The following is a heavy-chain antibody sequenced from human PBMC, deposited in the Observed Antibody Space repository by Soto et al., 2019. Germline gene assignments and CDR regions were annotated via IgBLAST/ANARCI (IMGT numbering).Heavy chain of an antibody. CDR2: IYYSGST. CDR3: ARDAYGVTRGAFDI. D-gene: IGHD4-17*01. CDR1: VGSVSSFF. Sequence: KPSETLSLTCTVSVGSVSSFFWSLIRQPPGRGLECIWYIYYSGSTNYNPSLKSRVTISVDTSKNQFSLKLSSVTAADTAVYYCARDAYGVTRGAFDIWGQGTMVTVSS. V-gene: IGHV4-59*02. J-gene: IGHJ3*02.